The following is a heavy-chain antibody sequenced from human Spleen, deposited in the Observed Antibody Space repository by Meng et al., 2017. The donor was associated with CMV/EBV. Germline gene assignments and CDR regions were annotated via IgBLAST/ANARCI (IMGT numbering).Heavy chain of an antibody. V-gene: IGHV1-46*01. CDR1: GYTFTSYY. D-gene: IGHD1-1*01. CDR3: ARDSETGTLNYYYGMDV. J-gene: IGHJ6*02. CDR2: INPSSGST. Sequence: ASVKVSCKTSGYTFTSYYMHWVRQAPGQGLEWTGVINPSSGSTNYAQKFQGRVTMTRDTSKSTVYLEVSSLRSEDTAVYYCARDSETGTLNYYYGMDVWGQGTTVTVSS.